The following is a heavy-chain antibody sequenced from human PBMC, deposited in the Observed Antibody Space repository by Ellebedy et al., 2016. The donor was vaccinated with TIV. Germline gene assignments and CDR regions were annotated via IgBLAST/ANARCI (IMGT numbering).Heavy chain of an antibody. CDR3: ARHQELTPTGFDP. Sequence: PGGSLRLSCKGSGYSFTSYWISWVRKMPGKGLEWMGRIDPSDSYTNYSPSFQGHVTISADKSISTAYLQWSSLKASDTAMYYCARHQELTPTGFDPWGQGTLVTVSS. CDR1: GYSFTSYW. V-gene: IGHV5-10-1*01. D-gene: IGHD1-26*01. CDR2: IDPSDSYT. J-gene: IGHJ5*02.